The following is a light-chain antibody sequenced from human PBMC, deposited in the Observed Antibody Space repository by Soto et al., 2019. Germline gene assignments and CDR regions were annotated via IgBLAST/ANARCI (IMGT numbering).Light chain of an antibody. CDR2: DAS. CDR3: QQRSNWPPWT. CDR1: QSVSSY. V-gene: IGKV3-11*01. J-gene: IGKJ1*01. Sequence: EILMTQSPATLSMSPWERATLSVRASQSVSSYLAWYQQKPRQAPRLLIYDASNRATGIPARFSGSGSATDFTLTISSLEPEDFAVYYCQQRSNWPPWTFGQGTKVDIK.